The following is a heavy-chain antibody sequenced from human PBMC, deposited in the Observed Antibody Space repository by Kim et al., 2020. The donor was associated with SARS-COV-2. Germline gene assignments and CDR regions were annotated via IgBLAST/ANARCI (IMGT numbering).Heavy chain of an antibody. CDR3: LAGFRGY. J-gene: IGHJ4*02. CDR2: IDRSGTRT. D-gene: IGHD3-10*01. Sequence: GGSLRLSCVASGFTFDKYVINWVRRTPGMGLEWVSGIDRSGTRTHHANSVKGRFTISRDNSRNTLYLQMNSLRAEDTAVYFCLAGFRGYWGQGTLVTVSS. V-gene: IGHV3-23*05. CDR1: GFTFDKYV.